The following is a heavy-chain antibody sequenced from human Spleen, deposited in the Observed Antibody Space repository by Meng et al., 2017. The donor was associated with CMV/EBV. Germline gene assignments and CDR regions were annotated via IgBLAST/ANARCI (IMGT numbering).Heavy chain of an antibody. Sequence: LSGAASGFTVSSNYMSWVRQAPGKGLEWVSVFYVGGATYYADSVTGRFTISRDTSKNTLYLEMNSLRVEDTAVYYCAREDGYNFWAHWGLGTLVTVSS. CDR3: AREDGYNFWAH. V-gene: IGHV3-53*01. CDR2: FYVGGAT. J-gene: IGHJ4*02. D-gene: IGHD5-24*01. CDR1: GFTVSSNY.